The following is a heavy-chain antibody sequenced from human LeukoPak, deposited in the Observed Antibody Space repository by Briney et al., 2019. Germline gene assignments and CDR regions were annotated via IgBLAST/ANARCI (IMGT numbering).Heavy chain of an antibody. Sequence: GGSLRLSCAASGFTLSSYGMHWVRQAPGKGLEWVAVISYDGSNKYYADSVKGRFTISRDTSKNTLYLQMNSLRAEDTAVYYCAKDYMVRGVIWEGGDYWGQGTLVTVSS. V-gene: IGHV3-30*18. CDR1: GFTLSSYG. J-gene: IGHJ4*02. D-gene: IGHD3-10*01. CDR3: AKDYMVRGVIWEGGDY. CDR2: ISYDGSNK.